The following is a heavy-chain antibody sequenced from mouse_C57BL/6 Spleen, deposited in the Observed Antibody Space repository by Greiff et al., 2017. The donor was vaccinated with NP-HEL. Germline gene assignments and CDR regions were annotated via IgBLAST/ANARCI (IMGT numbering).Heavy chain of an antibody. J-gene: IGHJ2*01. V-gene: IGHV1-62-2*01. D-gene: IGHD2-5*01. CDR2: FYPGSGSI. Sequence: QVQLKESGAELVKPGASVKLSCKASGYTFTEYTIHWVKQRSGQGLEWIGWFYPGSGSIKYNEKFKDKATLTADKSSSTVYMELSRLTSEDSAVYFCARHEDAYSNYVGNYFDYWGQGTTLTVSS. CDR3: ARHEDAYSNYVGNYFDY. CDR1: GYTFTEYT.